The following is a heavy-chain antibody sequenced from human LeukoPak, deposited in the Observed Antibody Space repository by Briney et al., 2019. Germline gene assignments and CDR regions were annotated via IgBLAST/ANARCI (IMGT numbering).Heavy chain of an antibody. V-gene: IGHV3-30*02. Sequence: GGSLRLSCAASGFTFSSYGMHWVRQAPGKGLEWVAVIWYDGSNKYYADSVKGRFTISRDNSKNTLYLQMNSLRAEDTAVYYCATYLGYCSGGSCHDAFDIWGQGTMVTVSS. CDR3: ATYLGYCSGGSCHDAFDI. CDR1: GFTFSSYG. D-gene: IGHD2-15*01. CDR2: IWYDGSNK. J-gene: IGHJ3*02.